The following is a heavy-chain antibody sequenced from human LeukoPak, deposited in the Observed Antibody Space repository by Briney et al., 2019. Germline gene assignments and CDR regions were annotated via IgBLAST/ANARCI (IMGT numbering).Heavy chain of an antibody. CDR3: ARAPVYYDILTGYYTVEFDY. CDR2: TYYRSKWYN. Sequence: SQTLSLTCAISGDSFSSNSAAWNWIRQSPSRGLEWLGRTYYRSKWYNDYAVSVKSRITINPDTSKNQFSLQLNSVTPEDTAVYYCARAPVYYDILTGYYTVEFDYWGQGTLVTVSS. V-gene: IGHV6-1*01. D-gene: IGHD3-9*01. CDR1: GDSFSSNSAA. J-gene: IGHJ4*02.